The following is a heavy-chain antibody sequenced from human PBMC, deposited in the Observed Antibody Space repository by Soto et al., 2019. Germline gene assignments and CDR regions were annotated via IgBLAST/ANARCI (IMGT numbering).Heavy chain of an antibody. CDR1: GGSISSYY. Sequence: TXETLSVSCTVSGGSISSYYWNWIRQPPGKGLEWIGYIYYSGSTNYNPSLKSRVTISVDTSENQFSLKLSSVTAAETAVYYCARELGYCSSIRCYPAGWFDPWGQGTLVTVSS. CDR3: ARELGYCSSIRCYPAGWFDP. V-gene: IGHV4-59*01. D-gene: IGHD2-2*01. J-gene: IGHJ5*02. CDR2: IYYSGST.